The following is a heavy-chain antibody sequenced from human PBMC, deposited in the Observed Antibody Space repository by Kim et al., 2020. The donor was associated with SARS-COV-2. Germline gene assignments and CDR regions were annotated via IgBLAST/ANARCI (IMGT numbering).Heavy chain of an antibody. Sequence: GGSLRLSCAASGFSFSSYAMGWVRQAPGKGLEWVSGITGRGGSTYYGDSVKGRFTISRDNSKNTLFLQMNSLRAEDTAIYYCAKERYSSGWYYFDHWGQGTLVTVSS. D-gene: IGHD6-19*01. CDR1: GFSFSSYA. CDR2: ITGRGGST. CDR3: AKERYSSGWYYFDH. V-gene: IGHV3-23*01. J-gene: IGHJ4*02.